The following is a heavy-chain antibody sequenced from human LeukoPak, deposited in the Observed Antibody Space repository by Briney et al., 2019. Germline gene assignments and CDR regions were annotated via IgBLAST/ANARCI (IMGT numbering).Heavy chain of an antibody. Sequence: SQTLSLTCTVSGGSISSYYWSWIRQPPGKGLEWIGYIYYSGSTNYNPSLKSRVTISVDTSKNQFSLKLSSVTAADPAVYYCAREREGYHYGMDVWGQGTTVTVSS. J-gene: IGHJ6*02. CDR3: AREREGYHYGMDV. CDR2: IYYSGST. V-gene: IGHV4-59*01. D-gene: IGHD2-2*01. CDR1: GGSISSYY.